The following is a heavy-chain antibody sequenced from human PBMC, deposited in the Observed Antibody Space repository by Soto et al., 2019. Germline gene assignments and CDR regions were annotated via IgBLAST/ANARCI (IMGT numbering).Heavy chain of an antibody. Sequence: PGGSLRLSCTASGFTFGDYAMSWVRQAPGKGLEWVGFIRSQDYGGTAEYAASVKDRFTISRDDSKSIAYLQMNSLKTEDTAVYYCTRNSNSGTYSYMDVWGQGTTVTVSS. D-gene: IGHD1-26*01. V-gene: IGHV3-49*04. CDR2: IRSQDYGGTA. CDR1: GFTFGDYA. J-gene: IGHJ6*02. CDR3: TRNSNSGTYSYMDV.